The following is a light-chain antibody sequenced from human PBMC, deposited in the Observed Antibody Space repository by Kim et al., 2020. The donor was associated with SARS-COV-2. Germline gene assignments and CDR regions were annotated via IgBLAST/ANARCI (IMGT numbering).Light chain of an antibody. CDR2: KAS. Sequence: DIQMTQSPSTLSASVGDRVTITCRASQSISSRLAWYQQKPGKAPKLLIYKASSLESGVPSRFSGSGSGTEFTLTISSLQPDDFATYYCQQYNSYSGTFGQGTKLEI. CDR1: QSISSR. J-gene: IGKJ1*01. V-gene: IGKV1-5*03. CDR3: QQYNSYSGT.